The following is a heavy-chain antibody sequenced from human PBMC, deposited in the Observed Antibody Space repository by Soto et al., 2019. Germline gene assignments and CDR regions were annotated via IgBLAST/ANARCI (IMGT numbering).Heavy chain of an antibody. J-gene: IGHJ4*02. D-gene: IGHD1-26*01. CDR1: GDIFTSYG. V-gene: IGHV1-18*01. CDR3: ARGGVGATALFFDY. Sequence: ASVKVSCKASGDIFTSYGISWVRQAPGQGLEWMRWITSYNGNTNYAQNLQGRVTMTADTSTSTVCMELRSLTSDDTAVYYCARGGVGATALFFDYSRQGTLVTVSS. CDR2: ITSYNGNT.